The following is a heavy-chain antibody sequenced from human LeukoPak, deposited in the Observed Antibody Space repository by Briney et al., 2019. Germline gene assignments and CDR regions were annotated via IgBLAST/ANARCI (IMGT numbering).Heavy chain of an antibody. J-gene: IGHJ4*02. CDR1: GGTFSSYA. CDR3: ASQYGGNSLGGDN. CDR2: IIPILGIA. D-gene: IGHD4-23*01. Sequence: ASVKVSCKASGGTFSSYAISWVRQAPGQGLEWMGRIIPILGIANYAQKFQGRVTITADKSTSTAYMELSSLRSENTAVYYCASQYGGNSLGGDNWGQGTLVPVSS. V-gene: IGHV1-69*04.